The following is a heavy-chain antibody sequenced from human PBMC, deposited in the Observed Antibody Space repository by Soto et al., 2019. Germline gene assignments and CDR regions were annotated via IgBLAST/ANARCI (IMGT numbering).Heavy chain of an antibody. D-gene: IGHD6-13*01. V-gene: IGHV1-69*13. J-gene: IGHJ5*02. CDR1: RVSFKSYA. Sequence: SVKVCSEACRVSFKSYAISWVRHAHGQGLEWMGGIIPIFGTANYAQKFQGRVTITADESTSTAYMELSSLRSEDTAVYYCARDQYSRSWYNWLALWGHGTLVTVSS. CDR2: IIPIFGTA. CDR3: ARDQYSRSWYNWLAL.